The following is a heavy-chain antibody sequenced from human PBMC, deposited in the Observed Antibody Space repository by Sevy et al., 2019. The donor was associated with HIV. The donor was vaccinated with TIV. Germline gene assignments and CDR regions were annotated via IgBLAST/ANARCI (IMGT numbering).Heavy chain of an antibody. CDR2: ISSSSSTI. V-gene: IGHV3-48*02. J-gene: IGHJ6*02. D-gene: IGHD3-3*01. CDR1: GFTFSSYS. CDR3: ARERSITIFGADHYYGMDV. Sequence: GGSLRLSCAASGFTFSSYSMNWVRQAPGKGLEWVSYISSSSSTIYYADSVKGPFNISRDNAKNSLYLQMNSLRDDDTAVYYCARERSITIFGADHYYGMDVWGQGTTVTVSS.